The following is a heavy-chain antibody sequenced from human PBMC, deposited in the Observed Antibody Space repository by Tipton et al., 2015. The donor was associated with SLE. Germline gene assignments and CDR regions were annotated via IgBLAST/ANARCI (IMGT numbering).Heavy chain of an antibody. V-gene: IGHV4-34*01. CDR1: GGSFSGYY. D-gene: IGHD2-15*01. Sequence: GLVKPSETLSLTCAVYGGSFSGYYWSWIRQPPGKGLEWIGYIYHSGSTYYNPSLKSRVTISVDRSKNQFSLKLSSVTAADTAVYYCAGAKLCRGGSCYSPYAFDIWGQGTMVTVSS. CDR3: AGAKLCRGGSCYSPYAFDI. CDR2: IYHSGST. J-gene: IGHJ3*02.